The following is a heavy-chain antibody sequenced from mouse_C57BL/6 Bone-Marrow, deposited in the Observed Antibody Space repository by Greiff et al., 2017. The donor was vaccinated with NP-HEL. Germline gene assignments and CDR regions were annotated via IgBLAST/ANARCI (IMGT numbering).Heavy chain of an antibody. CDR1: GFTFSSYT. V-gene: IGHV5-9*01. Sequence: EVKLVESGGDLVKPGGSLKLSCAASGFTFSSYTMSWVRQTPEKRLEWVATISGGGGNTYYPDSVKGRFTISRDNAKNTLYLQMSSLMSEDTALYYCARGSSYGYWGQGTTLTVSS. J-gene: IGHJ2*01. D-gene: IGHD1-1*01. CDR2: ISGGGGNT. CDR3: ARGSSYGY.